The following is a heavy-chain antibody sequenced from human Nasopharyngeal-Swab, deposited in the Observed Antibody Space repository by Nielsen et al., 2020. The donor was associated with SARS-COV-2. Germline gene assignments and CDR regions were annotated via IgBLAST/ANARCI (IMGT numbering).Heavy chain of an antibody. CDR1: GFTFSSYA. D-gene: IGHD1-26*01. J-gene: IGHJ4*02. Sequence: GESLKISCAASGFTFSSYAMHWVRQAPGKGLEWVAVISYDGSNTYYADSVKGRFTISRDNSKNTLYLQMNSLRAEDTAVYYCARDWARSGSYSTHFDYWGQGTLVTVSS. CDR2: ISYDGSNT. V-gene: IGHV3-30*04. CDR3: ARDWARSGSYSTHFDY.